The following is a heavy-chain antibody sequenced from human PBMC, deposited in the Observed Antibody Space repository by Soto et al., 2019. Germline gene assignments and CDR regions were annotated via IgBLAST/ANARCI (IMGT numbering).Heavy chain of an antibody. D-gene: IGHD2-2*01. J-gene: IGHJ4*02. V-gene: IGHV1-69*01. Sequence: QVRLVQSGAEVKKPGSSVKVSCKTSGGTFSSSAISWVRQAPGQGLQWMGGIMPTLSSTHYSQRFQGRISLTADESTNTAFLEFSRLRSEDTATYYCARGTSDVVLLPCAMKEGFASWGQGTLVTVSS. CDR2: IMPTLSST. CDR3: ARGTSDVVLLPCAMKEGFAS. CDR1: GGTFSSSA.